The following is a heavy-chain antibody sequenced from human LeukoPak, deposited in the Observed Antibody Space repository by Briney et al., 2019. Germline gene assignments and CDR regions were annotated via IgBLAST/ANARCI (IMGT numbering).Heavy chain of an antibody. V-gene: IGHV1-46*04. CDR3: ATYSGTSSNYYYLDV. J-gene: IGHJ6*03. D-gene: IGHD1-26*01. CDR2: INPTGVST. CDR1: GNTFATYY. Sequence: ASVKVSCKGSGNTFATYYIHWVRQAPGQGLEWMGIINPTGVSTTYPQRLQGRVTMTRDASTSTVHMELMTLRSEDTAVYYCATYSGTSSNYYYLDVWGTGTTVTVSS.